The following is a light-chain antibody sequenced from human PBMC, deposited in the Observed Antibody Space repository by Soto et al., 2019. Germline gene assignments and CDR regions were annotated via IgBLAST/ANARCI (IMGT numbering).Light chain of an antibody. CDR2: GNS. Sequence: QSVLTQPPSVSGAPGQRVTISCTGSSSNIGAGYDVQWYQQLPGTAPKLLIYGNSNRPSGVPDRFSGSKSGTSASLAITGLQAEDEADYYCQSCDRSLSSSVVFGGGTKVTVL. V-gene: IGLV1-40*01. CDR1: SSNIGAGYD. CDR3: QSCDRSLSSSVV. J-gene: IGLJ2*01.